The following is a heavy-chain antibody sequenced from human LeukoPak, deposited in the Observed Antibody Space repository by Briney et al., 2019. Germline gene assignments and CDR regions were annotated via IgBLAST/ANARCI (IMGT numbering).Heavy chain of an antibody. Sequence: SETLSLTCKVSGGSINRGGNFWGWIRQPPGKGLEWIGSISYSGNTYYNPSLKSRVTMPVDTSKKHFSLRLSSVTAADTAVYYCARRTVVQRAFDIWGRGTMVTVSS. CDR3: ARRTVVQRAFDI. CDR1: GGSINRGGNF. D-gene: IGHD1-1*01. CDR2: ISYSGNT. V-gene: IGHV4-39*02. J-gene: IGHJ3*02.